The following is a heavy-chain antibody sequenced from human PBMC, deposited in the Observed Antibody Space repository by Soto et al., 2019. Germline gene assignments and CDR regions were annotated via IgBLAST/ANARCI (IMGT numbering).Heavy chain of an antibody. CDR2: ISGSGGST. D-gene: IGHD2-8*01. V-gene: IGHV3-23*01. CDR1: GFTFSSYA. J-gene: IGHJ5*02. Sequence: GGSLRLSCAASGFTFSSYAMSWVRQAPGKGLEWVSAISGSGGSTYYADSLKGRFTISRHNSKNTLYLQMNSLRAEDTAVYSYAKVASRVYAIKNWFDPWGQGTLVTVSS. CDR3: AKVASRVYAIKNWFDP.